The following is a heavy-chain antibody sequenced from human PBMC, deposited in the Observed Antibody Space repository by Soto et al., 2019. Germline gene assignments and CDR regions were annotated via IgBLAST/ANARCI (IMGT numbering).Heavy chain of an antibody. CDR1: GGTFKNFA. CDR2: SILTSATA. J-gene: IGHJ4*02. CDR3: AHRGASATRYGLAW. Sequence: SVKVSCKACGGTFKNFAFNWVRQVPRQGLEWMGGSILTSATANYAQKFQGRLTLSADESTRTAYMELNSLTSDDTGIYYCAHRGASATRYGLAWWGQGTPVTVSP. D-gene: IGHD1-1*01. V-gene: IGHV1-69*13.